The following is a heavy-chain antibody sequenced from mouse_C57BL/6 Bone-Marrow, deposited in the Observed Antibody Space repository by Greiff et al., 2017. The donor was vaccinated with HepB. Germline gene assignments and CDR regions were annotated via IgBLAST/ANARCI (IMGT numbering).Heavy chain of an antibody. Sequence: VKLQQSGAELVKPGASVKLSCKASGYTFTSYWMHWVKQRPGRGLEWIGRIDPNSGGTKYNEKFKSKATLTVDKPSSTAYMQLSSLTSEDSAVYYCARWSSYPYAMDYWGQGTSVTVSS. V-gene: IGHV1-72*01. CDR2: IDPNSGGT. D-gene: IGHD3-2*02. CDR1: GYTFTSYW. CDR3: ARWSSYPYAMDY. J-gene: IGHJ4*01.